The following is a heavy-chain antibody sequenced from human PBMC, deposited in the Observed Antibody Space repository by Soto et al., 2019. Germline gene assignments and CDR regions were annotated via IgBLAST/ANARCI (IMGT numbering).Heavy chain of an antibody. D-gene: IGHD3-10*01. J-gene: IGHJ5*02. CDR3: ARARLGTLFRGFNWLGP. Sequence: QVQLRESGPGLVKPSGTLSLTCAVSGDSISSSNWWSWVRQPPGKGLEWIGEIYHSGSANYNPSLTSRLTMSVDKSKNQFSLNLTSVPAADTAVYYCARARLGTLFRGFNWLGPWGPGTLVTISS. CDR1: GDSISSSNW. CDR2: IYHSGSA. V-gene: IGHV4-4*02.